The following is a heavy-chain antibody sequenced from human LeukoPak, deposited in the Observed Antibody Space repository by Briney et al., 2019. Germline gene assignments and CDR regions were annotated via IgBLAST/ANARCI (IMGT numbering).Heavy chain of an antibody. Sequence: GESLKISCKGSGYSFTSYWIGWVRQMPGKGLEWMGIIYPGDSDTRYSPSFQGQVTISADKSISTAYLQWSSLKASDTAMYYCARHSHPAQLWIHFDYWGQGTLVTVSS. J-gene: IGHJ4*02. CDR1: GYSFTSYW. V-gene: IGHV5-51*01. D-gene: IGHD5-18*01. CDR3: ARHSHPAQLWIHFDY. CDR2: IYPGDSDT.